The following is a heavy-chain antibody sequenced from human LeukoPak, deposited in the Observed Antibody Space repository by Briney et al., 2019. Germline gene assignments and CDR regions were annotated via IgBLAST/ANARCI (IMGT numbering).Heavy chain of an antibody. CDR1: GYTFTKNF. V-gene: IGHV1-2*02. J-gene: IGHJ4*02. Sequence: ASVTVSCMASGYTFTKNFLHWVRQAPGQGLEWMGWINPNDGGTLYAQKFKGRVTMTTDRSSETAYMEMSTLTSDDTPVYYCARDDYGDLQYFENWGQGTLVTVSS. D-gene: IGHD4-17*01. CDR3: ARDDYGDLQYFEN. CDR2: INPNDGGT.